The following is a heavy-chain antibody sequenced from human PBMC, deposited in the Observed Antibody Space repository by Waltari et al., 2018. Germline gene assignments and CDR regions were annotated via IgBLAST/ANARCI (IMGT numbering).Heavy chain of an antibody. J-gene: IGHJ5*02. Sequence: EVQLVESGGGLVQPGGSMRLSCAASGFTVSSNYMSWVRQDPGQGLVLVSVIYSGGSTYYADSVKGRFTISRDKSKNTLYLQMNSLRAEDTAVYYCAVARIAVQFDPWGQGTLVTVSS. CDR3: AVARIAVQFDP. CDR2: IYSGGST. CDR1: GFTVSSNY. D-gene: IGHD6-19*01. V-gene: IGHV3-66*02.